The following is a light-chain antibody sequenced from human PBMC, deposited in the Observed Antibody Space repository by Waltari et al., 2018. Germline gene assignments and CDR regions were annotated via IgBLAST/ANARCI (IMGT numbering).Light chain of an antibody. J-gene: IGKJ1*01. CDR2: GAS. CDR1: QSVSRF. V-gene: IGKV3-20*01. CDR3: QKYDRLPAT. Sequence: EIVLTQSPGTLSLSPGERGTLSCRPSQSVSRFLAWYQQKPGQAPMLLTHGASTRATAIPPSFSGSGSATDFSLTISRLEPEDFAVYYCQKYDRLPATFGQGTKVEIK.